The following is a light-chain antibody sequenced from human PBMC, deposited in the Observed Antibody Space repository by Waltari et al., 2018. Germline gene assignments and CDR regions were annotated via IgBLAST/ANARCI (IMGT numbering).Light chain of an antibody. CDR1: QMISSY. Sequence: DIRMTQSPSSLSASVGDRVTITCRASQMISSYLNWYLQIPGKAPKLLIYDASSLQSGVPSRFSGSGFGTDFTLTISSLQSEDFATYYCQQSYSLPNTFGQGTKLEI. J-gene: IGKJ2*01. V-gene: IGKV1-39*01. CDR3: QQSYSLPNT. CDR2: DAS.